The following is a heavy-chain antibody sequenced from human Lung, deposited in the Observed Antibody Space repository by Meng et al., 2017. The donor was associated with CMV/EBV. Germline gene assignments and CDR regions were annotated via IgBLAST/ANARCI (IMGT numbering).Heavy chain of an antibody. CDR2: IFPGDSNV. V-gene: IGHV5-51*01. D-gene: IGHD3-9*01. J-gene: IGHJ4*02. CDR3: AKRRGLSKYFDWPVGFDY. CDR1: FNNYW. Sequence: FNNYWIGWGRQMPGKGPEWMGIIFPGDSNVRYSPSFEGQVTFSADRSISTAYLQWSSLKASVTAMYYCAKRRGLSKYFDWPVGFDYWGQGTLVTVSS.